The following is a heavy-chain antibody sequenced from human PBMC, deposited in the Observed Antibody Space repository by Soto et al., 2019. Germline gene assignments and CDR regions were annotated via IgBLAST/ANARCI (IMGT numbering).Heavy chain of an antibody. CDR2: ISAYNGNT. V-gene: IGHV1-18*01. D-gene: IGHD1-26*01. CDR1: GYTFTSYG. J-gene: IGHJ4*02. Sequence: QVQLVQSGAEVKKPGASVKVSCKASGYTFTSYGISWVRQAPGQGLEWMGWISAYNGNTNYAQKLQGRVTMTTYTSTSTAYMELRSLRSDDTAVYYCARDRGGKIVGATDFDYWGQGSLVTVSS. CDR3: ARDRGGKIVGATDFDY.